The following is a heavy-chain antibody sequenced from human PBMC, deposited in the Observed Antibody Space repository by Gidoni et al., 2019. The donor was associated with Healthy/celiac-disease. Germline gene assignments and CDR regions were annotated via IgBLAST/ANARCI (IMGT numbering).Heavy chain of an antibody. D-gene: IGHD2-15*01. CDR3: AKGLYCSGGSCYDHFDY. V-gene: IGHV3-9*01. Sequence: EVQLVESGGGLVQPGRSLRLSCAASGFTFDDHAMPWVRQAPGKGLEWVSGISWNSGSIGYADSVKGRFTISRDNAKNSLYLQMNSLRAEDTALYYCAKGLYCSGGSCYDHFDYWGQGTLVTVSS. CDR2: ISWNSGSI. CDR1: GFTFDDHA. J-gene: IGHJ4*02.